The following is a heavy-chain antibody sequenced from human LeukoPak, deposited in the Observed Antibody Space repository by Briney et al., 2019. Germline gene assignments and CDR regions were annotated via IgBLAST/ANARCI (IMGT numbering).Heavy chain of an antibody. D-gene: IGHD3-10*01. CDR2: IQYSGNT. J-gene: IGHJ3*02. CDR3: ARWFGELIFAFDI. CDR1: GGSISSSSYY. Sequence: SETLSLTCTVSGGSISSSSYYWGWIRQSPGKGLEWLTSIQYSGNTYYNPSLKSRVTIAVDTSKNQFSLKLSSLTAADTAVYYCARWFGELIFAFDIWGQGTMVTVSS. V-gene: IGHV4-39*01.